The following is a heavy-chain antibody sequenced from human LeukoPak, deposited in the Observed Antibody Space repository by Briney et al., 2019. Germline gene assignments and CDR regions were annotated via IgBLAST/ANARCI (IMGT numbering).Heavy chain of an antibody. CDR1: GFTFSSYA. J-gene: IGHJ6*02. CDR2: ISGSGGST. CDR3: AKGAIVAPEDYYGMDV. V-gene: IGHV3-23*01. Sequence: PGGSLRLSCAASGFTFSSYAMSWVRQAPGKGLEWVSAISGSGGSTYYADSVKGRFTISRDNSKNTLNLQMNSLRAEDTAVYYCAKGAIVAPEDYYGMDVWGQGTTVTVSS. D-gene: IGHD5-12*01.